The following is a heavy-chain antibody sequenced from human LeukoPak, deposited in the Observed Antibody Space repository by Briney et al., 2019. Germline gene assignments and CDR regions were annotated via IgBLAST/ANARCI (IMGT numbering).Heavy chain of an antibody. Sequence: ASVKVSCKASGYTFTSYYMHWVRQAPGQGLEWMGIINPSGGSTSYAQKFQGRVTMTRDTSTSTVYMELSRLRSDDTAVYYCARVAGEYSSSWYGLVDYWGQGTLVTVSS. CDR1: GYTFTSYY. V-gene: IGHV1-46*01. J-gene: IGHJ4*02. CDR2: INPSGGST. CDR3: ARVAGEYSSSWYGLVDY. D-gene: IGHD6-13*01.